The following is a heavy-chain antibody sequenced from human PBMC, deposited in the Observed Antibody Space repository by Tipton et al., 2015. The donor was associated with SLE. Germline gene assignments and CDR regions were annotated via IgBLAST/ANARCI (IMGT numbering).Heavy chain of an antibody. D-gene: IGHD1-26*01. CDR1: GGSISISNW. V-gene: IGHV4-4*02. J-gene: IGHJ2*01. CDR3: AGDSYRLLGRYFDL. Sequence: TLSLTCAVSGGSISISNWWSWVRQPPGKGLEWIGEIYHSGSTNYNPSLKSRVTISVDKSKNQFSLKLSSVTAADTAVYYCAGDSYRLLGRYFDLWGRGSLVTVSS. CDR2: IYHSGST.